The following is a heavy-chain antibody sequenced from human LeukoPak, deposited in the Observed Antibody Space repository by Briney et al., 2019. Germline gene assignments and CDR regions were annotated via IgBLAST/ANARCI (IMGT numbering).Heavy chain of an antibody. CDR3: AKTYYYDPFDY. CDR1: GGSISNSGYY. CDR2: IYYSGST. V-gene: IGHV4-39*01. Sequence: SETLSLTCTVSGGSISNSGYYWGWIRQPPGKGLEGIGNIYYSGSTYCNPPLKSQVTISVDTSKNQFSLKLSSATAADTAVYFCAKTYYYDPFDYWGQGTLVTVSS. J-gene: IGHJ4*02. D-gene: IGHD3-22*01.